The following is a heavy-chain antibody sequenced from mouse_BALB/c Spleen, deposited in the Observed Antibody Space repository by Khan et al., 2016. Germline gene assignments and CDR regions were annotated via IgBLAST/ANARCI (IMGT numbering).Heavy chain of an antibody. CDR3: DRAGYYGYLAY. Sequence: EVKLLESGGGLVQPGGSLKLSCAAAGFDLSRYWMSWVRQAPGKGLEWIGEINPDSSTINYTPSIKDRFIIFRDNAKNTLYLQVSKVRSEDTALCCCDRAGYYGYLAYWGQGTLVSVSA. CDR1: GFDLSRYW. V-gene: IGHV4-1*02. CDR2: INPDSSTI. D-gene: IGHD1-1*01. J-gene: IGHJ3*01.